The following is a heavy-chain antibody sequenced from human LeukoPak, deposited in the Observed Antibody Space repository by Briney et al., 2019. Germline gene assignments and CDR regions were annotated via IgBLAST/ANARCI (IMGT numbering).Heavy chain of an antibody. J-gene: IGHJ4*02. CDR2: IKQDGSEK. V-gene: IGHV3-7*01. CDR3: ARDSVTRGFDY. CDR1: GFTFSKFW. Sequence: GGSLRLSCADSGFTFSKFWMSWVRQAPGKGLEWVANIKQDGSEKNYVDSVKGRFTISRDNAENSVSLQMNSLRAEDTAVYYCARDSVTRGFDYWGQGTLVTVSS. D-gene: IGHD4-17*01.